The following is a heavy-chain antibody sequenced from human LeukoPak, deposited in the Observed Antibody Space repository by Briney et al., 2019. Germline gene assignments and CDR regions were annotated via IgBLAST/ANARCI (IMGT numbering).Heavy chain of an antibody. J-gene: IGHJ6*02. CDR1: GGTFSSYA. D-gene: IGHD3-3*01. CDR3: ARDFGDGPYGIDV. CDR2: IIPIFGIA. Sequence: SVKVSCKASGGTFSSYAISWVRQAPGQGLEWMGRIIPIFGIANYAQKFQGRVTITADKSTSTAYMELSSLRSEDTAVYYCARDFGDGPYGIDVWGQGTTVTVSS. V-gene: IGHV1-69*04.